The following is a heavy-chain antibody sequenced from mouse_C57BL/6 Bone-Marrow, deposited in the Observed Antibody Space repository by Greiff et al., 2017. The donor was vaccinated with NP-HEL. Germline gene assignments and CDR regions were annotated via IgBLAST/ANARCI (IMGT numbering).Heavy chain of an antibody. CDR3: ARGFHDYGSSPYYTMDY. CDR1: GYTFTGYW. D-gene: IGHD1-1*01. V-gene: IGHV1-9*01. J-gene: IGHJ4*01. CDR2: ILPGSGST. Sequence: VQLQQSGAELMKPGASVKLSCKATGYTFTGYWIEWVKQRPGHGLEWIGEILPGSGSTNYNEKFKGKATFTADTSSNTAYMQLSSLTTEDSAIYYCARGFHDYGSSPYYTMDYWGQGTSVTVSS.